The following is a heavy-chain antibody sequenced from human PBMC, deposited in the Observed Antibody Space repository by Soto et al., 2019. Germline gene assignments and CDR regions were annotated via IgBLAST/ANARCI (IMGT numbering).Heavy chain of an antibody. CDR2: IYYSGST. CDR1: GGSISSYY. V-gene: IGHV4-59*08. CDR3: ARRYGYSFDY. D-gene: IGHD1-1*01. Sequence: SETLSLTCTVSGGSISSYYGSWIRQPPGKGLEWIGYIYYSGSTNYNPSLKSRVTISVDTSKNQFSLKLSSVTAADTAVYYCARRYGYSFDYWGQGTLVTVSS. J-gene: IGHJ4*02.